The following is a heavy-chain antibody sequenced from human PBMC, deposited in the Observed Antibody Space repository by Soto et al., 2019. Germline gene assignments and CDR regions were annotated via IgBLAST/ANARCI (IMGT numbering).Heavy chain of an antibody. CDR1: GFIFSSYA. J-gene: IGHJ1*01. Sequence: GGSLRLPCAASGFIFSSYAMRWVRQAPGKGLEWVSAISGSGGSTYYADSVKGRFTISRDNSKNTLYLQMNSLRAEDTAVYYCAKVYCSGGSCYSADFQHWGQGTLVTV. CDR3: AKVYCSGGSCYSADFQH. V-gene: IGHV3-23*01. CDR2: ISGSGGST. D-gene: IGHD2-15*01.